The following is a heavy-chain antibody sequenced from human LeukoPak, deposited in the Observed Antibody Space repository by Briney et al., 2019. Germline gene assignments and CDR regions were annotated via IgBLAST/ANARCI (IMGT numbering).Heavy chain of an antibody. V-gene: IGHV4-59*01. J-gene: IGHJ4*02. CDR3: ATGRKLFDH. CDR2: VYYSGST. CDR1: GGSISSYY. Sequence: SETLSLTCTVSGGSISSYYWSWIRQPPGKGLEWIGSVYYSGSTYYNPSLKSRATISVDTSKNQFSLELSSVTAADTAVYFCATGRKLFDHWGQGALVTVSS.